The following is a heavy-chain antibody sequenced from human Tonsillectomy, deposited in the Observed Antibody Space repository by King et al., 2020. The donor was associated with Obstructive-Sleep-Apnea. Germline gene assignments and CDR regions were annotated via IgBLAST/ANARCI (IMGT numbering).Heavy chain of an antibody. Sequence: QLQESGPGLVKPSGTLSLTCAVSGGSISSSNWWSWVRQPPGKGLEWIGEIYHSVSTNYNPSLTRRVTISVDKSKNQFSLKLSSVTAADTAVYYCARDRRADSSGYYIDYWGQGTLVTVSS. J-gene: IGHJ4*02. D-gene: IGHD3-22*01. V-gene: IGHV4-4*02. CDR3: ARDRRADSSGYYIDY. CDR1: GGSISSSNW. CDR2: IYHSVST.